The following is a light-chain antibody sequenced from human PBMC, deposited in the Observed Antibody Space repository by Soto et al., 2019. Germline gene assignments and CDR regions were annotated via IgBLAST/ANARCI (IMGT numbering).Light chain of an antibody. CDR1: PGLFPSGLY. Sequence: QAVVTQEPSLTVSPGGTVTLTCGSRPGLFPSGLYPSWSQQKPGQAPTTLIYDTSNKHPWTPARFSGSLLGGKAALTLSGAQPEDEADYYCLLSYSGPWVFGGGTKLTVL. CDR3: LLSYSGPWV. J-gene: IGLJ3*02. CDR2: DTS. V-gene: IGLV7-46*01.